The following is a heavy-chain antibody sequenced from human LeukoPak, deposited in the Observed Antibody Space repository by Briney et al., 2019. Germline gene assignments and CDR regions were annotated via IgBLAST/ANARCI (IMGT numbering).Heavy chain of an antibody. Sequence: QPGGSLRLSCAASGFTFSSYWMHWVRQAPGKGLVWVSRINSDGSSTSYADSVKGRFTISRDNAKNSLYLQMNSLRAEDTAVYYCATNPGIAAAGRGDYWGQGTLVTVSS. D-gene: IGHD6-13*01. V-gene: IGHV3-74*01. J-gene: IGHJ4*02. CDR3: ATNPGIAAAGRGDY. CDR1: GFTFSSYW. CDR2: INSDGSST.